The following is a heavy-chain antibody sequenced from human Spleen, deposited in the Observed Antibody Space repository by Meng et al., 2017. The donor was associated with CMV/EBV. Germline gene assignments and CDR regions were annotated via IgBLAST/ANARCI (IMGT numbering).Heavy chain of an antibody. CDR2: ISWHSGSI. V-gene: IGHV3-9*01. D-gene: IGHD1-7*01. CDR1: GFTFDNYA. Sequence: SLKISCAASGFTFDNYAMHWVRQAPGKGLEWVSSISWHSGSIGYGASVKGRFTISRDNAKNSLHLQMNSLRAEDTAVYYCARDIRWNYGPGYWGQGTLVTVSS. CDR3: ARDIRWNYGPGY. J-gene: IGHJ4*02.